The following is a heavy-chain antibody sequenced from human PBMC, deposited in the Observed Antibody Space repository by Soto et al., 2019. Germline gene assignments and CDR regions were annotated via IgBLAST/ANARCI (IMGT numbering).Heavy chain of an antibody. CDR1: GGSISSGGYS. CDR3: ARVCGGDCHNGMDV. CDR2: IYHSGST. Sequence: SETLSLTCAVSGGSISSGGYSWSWIRQPPGKGLEWIGYIYHSGSTYYNPSLKSRVTISVDTSKNQFSLKLSSVTAADTAVYYCARVCGGDCHNGMDVWGQGTTVTVSS. V-gene: IGHV4-30-2*05. J-gene: IGHJ6*02. D-gene: IGHD2-21*02.